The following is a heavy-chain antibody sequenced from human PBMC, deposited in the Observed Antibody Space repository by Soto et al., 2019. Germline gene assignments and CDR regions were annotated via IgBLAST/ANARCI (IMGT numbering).Heavy chain of an antibody. Sequence: GGSLRLTCAAPGFTFSNAWMNWVGQAPGKGLEWVGRIKSKTDGGTTDYAAPVKGRFTISRDDSKNTLYLQMHSLKTEDTAVYYCTTDQAYDPTYYYDSSGYPFDYWGQGT. D-gene: IGHD3-22*01. CDR2: IKSKTDGGTT. CDR3: TTDQAYDPTYYYDSSGYPFDY. J-gene: IGHJ4*02. CDR1: GFTFSNAW. V-gene: IGHV3-15*07.